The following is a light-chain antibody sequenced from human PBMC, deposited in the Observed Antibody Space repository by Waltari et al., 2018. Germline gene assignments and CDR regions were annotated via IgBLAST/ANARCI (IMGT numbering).Light chain of an antibody. V-gene: IGKV3-20*01. CDR2: GTS. CDR3: QRYGNSPRVT. CDR1: QSVSTTY. J-gene: IGKJ4*01. Sequence: ELVLTQSPGTLSLSPGERATLSCRASQSVSTTYLAWYQQRPGQTPRLLIYGTSNRATGTPDRFSGSGSGTDFTLTISRLEPEDFAVYYCQRYGNSPRVTFGGGTKVEIK.